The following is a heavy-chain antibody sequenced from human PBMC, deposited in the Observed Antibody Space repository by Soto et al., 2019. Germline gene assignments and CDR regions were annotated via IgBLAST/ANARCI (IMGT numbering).Heavy chain of an antibody. CDR1: GDTFNKYG. CDR3: ARGPLPPEGIGWYESLHD. D-gene: IGHD6-19*01. J-gene: IGHJ4*02. Sequence: QVLLVQSGADVKKPGSSVKVSCKASGDTFNKYGISWVRQAPGQGLEWMGGIIPLFNTSDYSQKFQARVTITADKSTTTVEKKLTSLTSDDTAVYCCARGPLPPEGIGWYESLHDWGQGTLVTVSS. CDR2: IIPLFNTS. V-gene: IGHV1-69*06.